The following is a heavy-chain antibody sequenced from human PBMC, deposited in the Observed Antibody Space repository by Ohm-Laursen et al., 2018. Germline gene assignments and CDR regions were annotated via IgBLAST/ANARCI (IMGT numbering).Heavy chain of an antibody. Sequence: GASVKVSCKASGYSFTDYYMHWVRQAPGQGLEWMGWINPNSNGTNYAQKFQGRVTMTRDTSISTAYMELSRLRSDDTAVYYCARDYNSGSYFPWGQGTLVTVSS. CDR1: GYSFTDYY. J-gene: IGHJ5*02. CDR3: ARDYNSGSYFP. V-gene: IGHV1-2*02. D-gene: IGHD1-26*01. CDR2: INPNSNGT.